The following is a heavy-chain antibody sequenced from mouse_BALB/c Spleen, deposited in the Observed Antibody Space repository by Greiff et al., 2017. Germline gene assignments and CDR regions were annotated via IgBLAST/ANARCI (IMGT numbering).Heavy chain of an antibody. CDR1: GYSFTSYW. V-gene: IGHV1-5*01. CDR2: IYPGNSDT. CDR3: TLVLLRYFDY. D-gene: IGHD1-1*01. Sequence: EVQLQESGTVLARPGASVKMSCKASGYSFTSYWMHWVKQRPGQGLEWIGAIYPGNSDTSYNQKFKGKAKLTAVTSASTAYMELSSLTNEDSAVYYCTLVLLRYFDYWGQGTTLTVSS. J-gene: IGHJ2*01.